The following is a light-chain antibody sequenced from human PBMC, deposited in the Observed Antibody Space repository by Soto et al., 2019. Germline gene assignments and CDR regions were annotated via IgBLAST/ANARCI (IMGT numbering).Light chain of an antibody. Sequence: ERVMTQSPATLSVAPGERATLSCRASQSVSSNLAWYQQKPGQAPRLLIYGASTRATGIPARFSGSGSGTDFTLTISRLEPEDFAVYYCQQYVSSPWAFGQGTKVDIK. CDR3: QQYVSSPWA. V-gene: IGKV3-15*01. J-gene: IGKJ1*01. CDR1: QSVSSN. CDR2: GAS.